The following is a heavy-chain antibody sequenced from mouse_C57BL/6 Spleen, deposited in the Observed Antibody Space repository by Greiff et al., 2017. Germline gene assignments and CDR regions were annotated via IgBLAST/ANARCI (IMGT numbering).Heavy chain of an antibody. CDR3: ARNYYYGSSGYYYAIDY. J-gene: IGHJ4*01. CDR2: INPNYGTT. CDR1: GYSFTDYN. D-gene: IGHD1-1*01. V-gene: IGHV1-39*01. Sequence: QLQESGPELVKPGASVKISCKASGYSFTDYNMNWVKQSNGKSLEWIGVINPNYGTTSYNQKFKGKATLTVDQSSSTAYMQLNSLTSEDSAVYYCARNYYYGSSGYYYAIDYWGQGTSVTVSS.